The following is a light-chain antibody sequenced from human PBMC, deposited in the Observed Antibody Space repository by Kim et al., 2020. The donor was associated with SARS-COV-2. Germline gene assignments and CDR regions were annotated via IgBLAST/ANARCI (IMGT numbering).Light chain of an antibody. Sequence: ASVGARVTITCRASQDIAKSLAWYQQKPGKVPQVLIYAASTLQSGVPSRFSGSGSGTEFTLTIGSLQTEDVATYYCQKYNNAPWTFGPGTKVEIK. CDR1: QDIAKS. V-gene: IGKV1-27*01. CDR3: QKYNNAPWT. J-gene: IGKJ1*01. CDR2: AAS.